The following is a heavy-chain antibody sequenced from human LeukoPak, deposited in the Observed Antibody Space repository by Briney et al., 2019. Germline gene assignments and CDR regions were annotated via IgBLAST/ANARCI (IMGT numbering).Heavy chain of an antibody. CDR2: ITLIFVTA. CDR1: GVTSSTFA. CDR3: ARYCTSGVCYRWGYYYGMDV. Sequence: PGSSGKFSSKVPGVTSSTFAIAWVGTAPGQGLEWRGGITLIFVTANYAQKFQGRVTITADESTSTAYMELSSLRSEDTAVYYCARYCTSGVCYRWGYYYGMDVWGQGTTVTVSS. V-gene: IGHV1-69*01. J-gene: IGHJ6*02. D-gene: IGHD2-8*01.